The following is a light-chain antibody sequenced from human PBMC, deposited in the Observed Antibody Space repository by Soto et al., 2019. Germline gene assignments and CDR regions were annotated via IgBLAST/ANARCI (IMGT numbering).Light chain of an antibody. CDR3: QSYDSSLSASV. CDR1: SSNIGAGYD. J-gene: IGLJ3*02. CDR2: GNG. Sequence: QSVLTQPPSVSGAPGQRVTISCTGSSSNIGAGYDVHWYQQFPGTAPKLLIYGNGNRPSGVPDRFSGSKSGTSASLAITGLQAEDEADYYCQSYDSSLSASVFGGGTKVTVL. V-gene: IGLV1-40*01.